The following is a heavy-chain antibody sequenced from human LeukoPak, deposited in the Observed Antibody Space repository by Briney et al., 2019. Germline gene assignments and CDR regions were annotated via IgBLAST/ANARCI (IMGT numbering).Heavy chain of an antibody. CDR1: GFTFSSYE. CDR3: ARERDLSYYYGSGSYWDYSDY. J-gene: IGHJ4*02. D-gene: IGHD3-10*01. Sequence: PGGSLRLSCAASGFTFSSYEMNWVRQAPGKGLEWVSYISSSGSTIYYADSVKGRFTISIDNAKNSLYLQMNSLRAEDTAVYYCARERDLSYYYGSGSYWDYSDYWGQGTLVTVSS. V-gene: IGHV3-48*03. CDR2: ISSSGSTI.